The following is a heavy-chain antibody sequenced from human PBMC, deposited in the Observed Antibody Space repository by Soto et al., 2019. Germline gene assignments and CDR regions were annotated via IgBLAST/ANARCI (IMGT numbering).Heavy chain of an antibody. D-gene: IGHD3-9*01. J-gene: IGHJ4*02. CDR2: INGGGTST. Sequence: PGGSLRLSCAASGFTLSSYAMSWVRQSPGKELEWVSTINGGGTSTYYAASVKGRFTIYRDNSKNTLYLQMNGLRAEDTALYYCAKDILTGYYIAFDYWGQGT. V-gene: IGHV3-23*01. CDR1: GFTLSSYA. CDR3: AKDILTGYYIAFDY.